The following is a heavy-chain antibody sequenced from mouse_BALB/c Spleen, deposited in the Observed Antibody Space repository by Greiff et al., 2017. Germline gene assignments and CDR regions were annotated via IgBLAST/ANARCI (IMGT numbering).Heavy chain of an antibody. J-gene: IGHJ4*01. CDR1: GFSLTSYG. Sequence: VQGVESGPGLVAPSQSLSITCTVSGFSLTSYGVHWVRQPPGKGLEWLGVIWAGGSTNYNSALMSRLSISKDNSKSQVFLKMNSLQTDDTAMYYCAFDGNYAMDNWGQGTSVTVSS. V-gene: IGHV2-9*02. D-gene: IGHD2-1*01. CDR3: AFDGNYAMDN. CDR2: IWAGGST.